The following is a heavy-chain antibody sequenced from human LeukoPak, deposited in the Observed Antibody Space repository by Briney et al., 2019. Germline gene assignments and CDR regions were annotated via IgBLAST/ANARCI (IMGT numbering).Heavy chain of an antibody. CDR3: ARALVQPYYYYYMDV. CDR2: ISSSSSYI. V-gene: IGHV3-21*01. D-gene: IGHD6-13*01. J-gene: IGHJ6*03. CDR1: GFTFSSYS. Sequence: GGSLRLSCAASGFTFSSYSMNWVRQAPGEGLEWVSSISSSSSYIYYADSVKGRFTISRDNAKNSLYLQMNSLRAEDTAVYYCARALVQPYYYYYMDVWGKGTTVTVSS.